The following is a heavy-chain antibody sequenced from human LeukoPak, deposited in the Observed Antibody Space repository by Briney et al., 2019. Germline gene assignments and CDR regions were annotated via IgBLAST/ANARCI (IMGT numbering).Heavy chain of an antibody. CDR3: APLRMTTFDY. D-gene: IGHD1-14*01. CDR2: ISSSGSTI. V-gene: IGHV3-11*04. CDR1: GFTVSSNY. J-gene: IGHJ4*02. Sequence: SGGSLRLSCAASGFTVSSNYMSWVRQAPGKGLEWVSYISSSGSTIYYADSVKGRFTISRDNAKNSLYLQMNSLRAEDTAVYYCAPLRMTTFDYWGQGTLVTVSS.